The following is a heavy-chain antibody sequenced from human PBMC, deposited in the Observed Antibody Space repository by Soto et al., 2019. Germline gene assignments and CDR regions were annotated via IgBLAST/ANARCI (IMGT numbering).Heavy chain of an antibody. CDR1: GYTFTGYF. D-gene: IGHD3-3*01. Sequence: ASVKVSCKASGYTFTGYFMHWVRQAPGQRLEWMGYINPNSGVTKYAQKFQGRVTLTRDTSINTAYMEMTMLTSDDPAVYYCARGGGTILAPLPWGQGTLVTVSS. CDR2: INPNSGVT. J-gene: IGHJ5*02. V-gene: IGHV1-2*02. CDR3: ARGGGTILAPLP.